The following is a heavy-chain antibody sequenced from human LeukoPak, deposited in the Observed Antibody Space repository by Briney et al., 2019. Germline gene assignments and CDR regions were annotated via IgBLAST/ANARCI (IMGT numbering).Heavy chain of an antibody. CDR1: GFTFSTYA. V-gene: IGHV3-23*01. J-gene: IGHJ4*02. D-gene: IGHD6-19*01. Sequence: GGSLRLXCAASGFTFSTYAMSWVRQAPGKGLEWVSTISSSGDTTFYADSVKGRFTISRDNSKNTLFLQMSGLRAEDTALYYCAKVFRTTGWEPFDSWGQGTLVTVSS. CDR2: ISSSGDTT. CDR3: AKVFRTTGWEPFDS.